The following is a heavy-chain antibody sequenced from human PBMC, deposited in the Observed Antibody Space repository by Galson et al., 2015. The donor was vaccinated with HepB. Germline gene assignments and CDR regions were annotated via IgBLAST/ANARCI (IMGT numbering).Heavy chain of an antibody. Sequence: SLRLSCAASGFTFSSYAMHWVRQAPGKGLEWVAVISYDGSNKYYADSVKGRFTISRDNSKNTLYLQMNSLRAEDTAVYYCARGLYVWGSYRYDVDYWGQGTLVTVSS. CDR3: ARGLYVWGSYRYDVDY. V-gene: IGHV3-30-3*01. CDR2: ISYDGSNK. J-gene: IGHJ4*02. D-gene: IGHD3-16*02. CDR1: GFTFSSYA.